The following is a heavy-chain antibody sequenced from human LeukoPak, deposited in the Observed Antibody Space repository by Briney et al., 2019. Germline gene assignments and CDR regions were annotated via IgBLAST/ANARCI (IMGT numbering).Heavy chain of an antibody. D-gene: IGHD2-8*01. CDR2: IYTSGST. Sequence: PSETLSLTCTVSGGSISSGSYFWNWIRQPAGKGLEWIGRIYTSGSTDYNPSLKSRVTISLDTSKNQFSLKLSSVTAADTAVYYCARAVYAIASYYYYYMDVWGKGTTVTVSS. CDR3: ARAVYAIASYYYYYMDV. V-gene: IGHV4-61*02. J-gene: IGHJ6*03. CDR1: GGSISSGSYF.